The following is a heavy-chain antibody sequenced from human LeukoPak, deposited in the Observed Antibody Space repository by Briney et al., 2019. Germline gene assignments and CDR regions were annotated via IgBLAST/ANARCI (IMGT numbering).Heavy chain of an antibody. CDR1: SGSFSGYY. CDR2: INHSGST. D-gene: IGHD3-10*01. J-gene: IGHJ6*03. Sequence: SETLSLTCAVYSGSFSGYYWSWIRQPPGKGLEWIGEINHSGSTNYNPSLKSRVTISVDTSKNQFSLKLSSVTAADTAVYYCARHGGELWFGEGYYMDVWGKGTTATISS. V-gene: IGHV4-34*01. CDR3: ARHGGELWFGEGYYMDV.